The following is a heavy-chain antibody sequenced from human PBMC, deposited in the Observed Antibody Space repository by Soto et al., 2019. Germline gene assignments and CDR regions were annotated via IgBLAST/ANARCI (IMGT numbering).Heavy chain of an antibody. J-gene: IGHJ4*02. CDR1: GFSLSGYW. CDR3: ARSSGWLHDY. V-gene: IGHV3-7*01. CDR2: IKQDGSER. Sequence: GGSLRLSCAASGFSLSGYWMNWVRQAPGRGLEWVAIIKQDGSERYYVDSVKGRLTISRDNAKNSLYLQMSSLRVEDTALYYCARSSGWLHDYWGQGTLVTVSS. D-gene: IGHD6-19*01.